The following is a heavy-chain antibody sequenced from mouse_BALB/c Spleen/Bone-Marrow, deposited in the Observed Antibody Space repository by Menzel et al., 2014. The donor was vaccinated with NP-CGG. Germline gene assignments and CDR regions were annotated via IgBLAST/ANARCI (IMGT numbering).Heavy chain of an antibody. V-gene: IGHV1S81*02. J-gene: IGHJ1*01. CDR1: GYSFTRYY. Sequence: LVESGAELVKPGASVKLSCKASGYSFTRYYMYWVKQRPGQGLEWIGEINPSNGGTNFNEKFKSKATLTVDKSFSTAYMQFSSLTSEDSAVYYCTRSNYGYWYFDVWGAGTTVTVSS. CDR3: TRSNYGYWYFDV. D-gene: IGHD1-1*01. CDR2: INPSNGGT.